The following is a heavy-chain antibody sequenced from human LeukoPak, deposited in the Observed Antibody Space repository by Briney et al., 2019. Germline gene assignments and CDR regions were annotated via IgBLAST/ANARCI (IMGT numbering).Heavy chain of an antibody. V-gene: IGHV4-31*02. CDR3: ARESGVLRINYYYYGMDV. Sequence: SWIRQHPGKGLEWIGYIYYSGSTYYNPSLKSRVTISVDTSKNQFSLKLSSVTAADTAVYYCARESGVLRINYYYYGMDVWGQGTTVTVSS. CDR2: IYYSGST. J-gene: IGHJ6*02. D-gene: IGHD1-26*01.